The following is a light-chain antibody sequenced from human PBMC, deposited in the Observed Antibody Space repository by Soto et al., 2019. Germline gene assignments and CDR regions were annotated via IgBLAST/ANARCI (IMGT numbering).Light chain of an antibody. CDR1: SSNIGAGHA. V-gene: IGLV1-40*01. Sequence: QSVLTQPPSVSGAQGQRVTISCTGSSSNIGAGHALHWYQHLPGAAPKLLMYGNSDRPSGVPDRFSGSKSGTSASLAITGLQPEDEADYYCQSYDDSLSGWVFGGGNKLTVL. CDR3: QSYDDSLSGWV. J-gene: IGLJ3*02. CDR2: GNS.